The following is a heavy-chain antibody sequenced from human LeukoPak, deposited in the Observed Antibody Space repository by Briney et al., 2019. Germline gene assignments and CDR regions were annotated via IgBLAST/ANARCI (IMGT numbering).Heavy chain of an antibody. CDR3: ARTPPGPDYRC. CDR2: IYHGGST. V-gene: IGHV4-39*07. D-gene: IGHD1-14*01. Sequence: SETLSLTCTVSGGSIRTRNYYWGWIRQPPGKGLELIGNIYHGGSTYYTPSLRSRVTMSVDTSKNQFSLKLNSVTAADTAVYYCARTPPGPDYRCWGQGILVTVSS. J-gene: IGHJ4*02. CDR1: GGSIRTRNYY.